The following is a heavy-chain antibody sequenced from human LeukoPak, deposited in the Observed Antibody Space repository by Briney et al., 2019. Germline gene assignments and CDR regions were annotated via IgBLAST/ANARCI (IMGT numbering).Heavy chain of an antibody. D-gene: IGHD3-22*01. J-gene: IGHJ3*02. CDR3: ATTYYYDSSGVFDI. CDR2: INHSGST. Sequence: SETLSLTCAVYGGSFSGYYWSWIRQPPGKGLEWIGEINHSGSTYYNPSLKSRVTISVDTSKNQFSLKLSSVTAADTAVYYCATTYYYDSSGVFDIWGQGTMVTVSS. CDR1: GGSFSGYY. V-gene: IGHV4-34*01.